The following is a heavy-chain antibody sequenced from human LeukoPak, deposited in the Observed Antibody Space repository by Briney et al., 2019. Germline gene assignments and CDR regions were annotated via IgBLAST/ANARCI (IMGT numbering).Heavy chain of an antibody. CDR2: IYRSGST. CDR3: ARGDYYDSSGYPDAFDI. CDR1: GGSISSGGYS. Sequence: SQTLSLTCAVSGGSISSGGYSWSWIRQPPGKGLEWIGYIYRSGSTYYNPSLKSRVTISVDRSKNQFSLKLSSVTAADTAVYYCARGDYYDSSGYPDAFDIWGQGTMVTVSS. J-gene: IGHJ3*02. D-gene: IGHD3-22*01. V-gene: IGHV4-30-2*01.